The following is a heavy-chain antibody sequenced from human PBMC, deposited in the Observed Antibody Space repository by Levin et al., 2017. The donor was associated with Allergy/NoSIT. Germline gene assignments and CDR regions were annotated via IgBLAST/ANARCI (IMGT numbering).Heavy chain of an antibody. CDR1: GYSFTSYW. CDR3: ARPGTYSSSFGGGMDI. Sequence: GESLKISCKGSGYSFTSYWIGWVRQMPGKGLEWMGIIYPGDSDTRYSPSFQGQVTISADKSISTAYLQWSSLKASDTAMYYCARPGTYSSSFGGGMDIWGQGTTVTVSS. CDR2: IYPGDSDT. D-gene: IGHD6-6*01. V-gene: IGHV5-51*01. J-gene: IGHJ6*02.